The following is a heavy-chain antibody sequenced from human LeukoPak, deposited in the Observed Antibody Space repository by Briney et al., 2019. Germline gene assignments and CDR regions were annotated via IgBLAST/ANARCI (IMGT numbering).Heavy chain of an antibody. V-gene: IGHV3-30*03. CDR2: IASDGGAK. J-gene: IGHJ4*02. Sequence: GGSLRLSCVAPGFSFSNHGMHWVRKAPGKGLEWVSVIASDGGAKFYADSVKGRFTLSRDNSKNMFFLQMNFLTVEDTAIYYCAREATWGQWYFDHWGQGTPVTVSS. CDR3: AREATWGQWYFDH. D-gene: IGHD6-19*01. CDR1: GFSFSNHG.